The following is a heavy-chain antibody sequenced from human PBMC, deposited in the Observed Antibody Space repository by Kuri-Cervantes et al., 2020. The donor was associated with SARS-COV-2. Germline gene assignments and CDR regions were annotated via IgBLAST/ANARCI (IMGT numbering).Heavy chain of an antibody. Sequence: SETLSLTCAVNGGSFSGYYWSWIRQPPGKGLEWIGEINHSGSTNYNPSLKSRVTISVDTSQNLFSLELTSVSAADTAVYYCARPLAGGTGSSDAFDFWGQGTLVTVSS. D-gene: IGHD3-10*01. CDR1: GGSFSGYY. CDR2: INHSGST. J-gene: IGHJ3*01. V-gene: IGHV4-34*01. CDR3: ARPLAGGTGSSDAFDF.